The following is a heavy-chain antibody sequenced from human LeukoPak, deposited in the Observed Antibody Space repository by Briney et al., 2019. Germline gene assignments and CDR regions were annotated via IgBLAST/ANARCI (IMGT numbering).Heavy chain of an antibody. D-gene: IGHD5-12*01. Sequence: GGSLRLSCAASGFTFSSYAMSWVRQAPGQGLEWVSAISGSGGSTYYADSVKGRFTISRDNSKTTLYLQMNSLRAEDTAVYYCAKDLYGYVSNWFDPWGQGTLVTVSS. CDR1: GFTFSSYA. J-gene: IGHJ5*02. V-gene: IGHV3-23*01. CDR3: AKDLYGYVSNWFDP. CDR2: ISGSGGST.